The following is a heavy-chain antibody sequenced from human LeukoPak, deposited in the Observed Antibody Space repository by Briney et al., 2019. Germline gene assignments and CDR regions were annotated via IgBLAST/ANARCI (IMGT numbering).Heavy chain of an antibody. Sequence: GGSLRLSCAASGFTFSSYGMHWVRQAPGKGLEWVAVISYDGSNKYYADSVKGRFTISRDNSKNTLYLQMNSLRAEDTAVYYCAKRGYYDSNGYPEPVSDYWGQGTLVTVSS. V-gene: IGHV3-30*18. CDR1: GFTFSSYG. CDR3: AKRGYYDSNGYPEPVSDY. CDR2: ISYDGSNK. J-gene: IGHJ4*02. D-gene: IGHD3-22*01.